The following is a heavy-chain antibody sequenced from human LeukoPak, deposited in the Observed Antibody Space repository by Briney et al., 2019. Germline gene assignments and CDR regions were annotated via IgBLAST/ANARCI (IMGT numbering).Heavy chain of an antibody. CDR1: GFTFSSYG. CDR3: AKDWAVMAAFDF. V-gene: IGHV3-33*05. CDR2: ISYDGSNK. Sequence: PGGSLRLSCSASGFTFSSYGMHWVRQAPGKGLEWVAVISYDGSNKYYADSVKGRFTISRDNSKNTLYLQVTSLRPEDTAVYHCAKDWAVMAAFDFWGQGTLLTVSS. D-gene: IGHD3-16*01. J-gene: IGHJ4*02.